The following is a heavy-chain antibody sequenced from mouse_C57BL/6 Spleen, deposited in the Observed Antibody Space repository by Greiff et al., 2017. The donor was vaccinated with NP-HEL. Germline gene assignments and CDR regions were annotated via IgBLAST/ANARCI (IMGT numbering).Heavy chain of an antibody. J-gene: IGHJ2*01. CDR2: IYPRSGNT. Sequence: VQLQQSGAELARPGASVKLSCKASGYTFTSYGISWVKQRTGQGLEWIGEIYPRSGNTYYNEKFKGKATLTADKSSSTAYMELRSLTSEDSAVYFCAGKGGSRYENYFDYWGQGTTLTVSS. CDR1: GYTFTSYG. V-gene: IGHV1-81*01. CDR3: AGKGGSRYENYFDY. D-gene: IGHD1-1*01.